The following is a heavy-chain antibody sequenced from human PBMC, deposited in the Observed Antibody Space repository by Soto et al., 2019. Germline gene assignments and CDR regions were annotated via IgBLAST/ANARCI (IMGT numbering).Heavy chain of an antibody. V-gene: IGHV3-23*01. CDR3: AKDWTHFDY. Sequence: EVPLLESGGNLVQPGGSLRLSCAASGFIFSNYAMSWVRQAPGKGLEWVALIRGSQDNTYYADSVRGRFTISRDDAKSTLSLQMNSLTAEDTAVYYCAKDWTHFDYWGQGTLVTVSS. CDR2: IRGSQDNT. J-gene: IGHJ4*02. D-gene: IGHD3-3*01. CDR1: GFIFSNYA.